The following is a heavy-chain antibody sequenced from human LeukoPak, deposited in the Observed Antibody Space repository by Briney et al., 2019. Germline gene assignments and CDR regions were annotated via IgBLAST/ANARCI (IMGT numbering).Heavy chain of an antibody. J-gene: IGHJ5*02. V-gene: IGHV4-30-4*08. D-gene: IGHD1-1*01. CDR3: ARDRGRDGTGTTMDWFDP. CDR2: IYYTGTT. Sequence: SETLSLTCTVSGVSISSSDHYWSWIRQAPGEGLEWIGYIYYTGTTYYNPSLKSRVTISLDMSKNQFSLKLSSVTAADTAVYYCARDRGRDGTGTTMDWFDPWGQGALVTVSS. CDR1: GVSISSSDHY.